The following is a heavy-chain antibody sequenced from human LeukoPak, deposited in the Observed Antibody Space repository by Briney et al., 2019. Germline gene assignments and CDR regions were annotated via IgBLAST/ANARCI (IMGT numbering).Heavy chain of an antibody. V-gene: IGHV4-59*08. CDR2: IYYTGST. D-gene: IGHD2-15*01. CDR1: GGSISSYY. J-gene: IGHJ4*02. Sequence: SETLSLTCTVSGGSISSYYWSWIRQPPGKGLEWIGYIYYTGSTNYNPSLKSRVTISVDTSENQFSLKLSSVTAADTAVYYCARGVNLLLKPFDYWGQGTLVTVSS. CDR3: ARGVNLLLKPFDY.